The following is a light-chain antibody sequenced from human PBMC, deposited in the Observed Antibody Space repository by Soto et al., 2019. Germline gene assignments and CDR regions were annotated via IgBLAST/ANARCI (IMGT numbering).Light chain of an antibody. J-gene: IGLJ1*01. Sequence: QSALTQXASVSGSPGQSITISCTGTTSDIGGFNYVSWYQQYPGEAPKLILYEVNIRPSGVSNRFSGSKSGDTASLTISGLQAADEADFYCSSYTTSDTHVFGSGTKVTVL. V-gene: IGLV2-14*01. CDR3: SSYTTSDTHV. CDR1: TSDIGGFNY. CDR2: EVN.